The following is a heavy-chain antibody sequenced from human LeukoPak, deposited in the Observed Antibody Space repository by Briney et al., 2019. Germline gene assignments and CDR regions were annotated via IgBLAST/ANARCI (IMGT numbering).Heavy chain of an antibody. V-gene: IGHV4-39*01. CDR2: IYYSGST. D-gene: IGHD3-16*01. Sequence: PSETLSLTCTVSGGSISSSSYHWVWIRQPPGKGLEWIGSIYYSGSTYYNPSLKSRVIISVDTSKKQLSLKLSSVTAADTAVYYCGGLGGAPSWFDSWGQGTLVTVSS. CDR3: GGLGGAPSWFDS. CDR1: GGSISSSSYH. J-gene: IGHJ5*01.